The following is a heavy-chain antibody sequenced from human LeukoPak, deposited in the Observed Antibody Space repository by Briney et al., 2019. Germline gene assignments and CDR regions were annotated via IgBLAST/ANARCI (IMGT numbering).Heavy chain of an antibody. D-gene: IGHD3-3*01. V-gene: IGHV3-30*02. CDR1: GFTFSSYG. CDR2: IRYDGSNK. Sequence: GGSLRPSCAASGFTFSSYGMHWVRQAPGKGLEWVAFIRYDGSNKYYADSVKGRFTISRDNSKNTLYLQMNSLRAEDTAVYYCAKGLSRFLEWSGFDPWGQGTLVTVSS. J-gene: IGHJ5*02. CDR3: AKGLSRFLEWSGFDP.